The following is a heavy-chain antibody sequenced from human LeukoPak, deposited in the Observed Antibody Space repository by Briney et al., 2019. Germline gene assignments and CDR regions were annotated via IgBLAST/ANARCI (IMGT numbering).Heavy chain of an antibody. V-gene: IGHV3-9*01. CDR1: GFTFDDYA. CDR3: ANDIRRWLQSSYFDY. Sequence: GRSLRLSCAASGFTFDDYAMHWVRQAPGKGLEWVSGISWNSGSIGYADSVKGRFTISRDNAKNSLYLQMNSLRAEDTALYYCANDIRRWLQSSYFDYWGQGTLVTVSS. J-gene: IGHJ4*02. CDR2: ISWNSGSI. D-gene: IGHD5-24*01.